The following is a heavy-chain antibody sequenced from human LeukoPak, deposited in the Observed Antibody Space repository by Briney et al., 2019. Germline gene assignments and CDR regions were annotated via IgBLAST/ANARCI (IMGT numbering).Heavy chain of an antibody. J-gene: IGHJ3*02. CDR1: GGSISSYY. CDR2: IYYSGGT. CDR3: ARDGLPATVTEEGAFDI. V-gene: IGHV4-59*01. D-gene: IGHD4-11*01. Sequence: SETLSLTCTVSGGSISSYYWSWIRQPPGKGLEWIGYIYYSGGTNYNPSLKSRVTISVDTSKNQFSLKLSSVTAADTAVYYCARDGLPATVTEEGAFDIWGQGTMVTVSS.